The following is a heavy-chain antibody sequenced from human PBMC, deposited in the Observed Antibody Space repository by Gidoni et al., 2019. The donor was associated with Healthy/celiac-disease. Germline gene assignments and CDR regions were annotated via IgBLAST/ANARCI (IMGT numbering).Heavy chain of an antibody. D-gene: IGHD1-26*01. CDR3: ARTIPGWELSPFDY. CDR2: ISAYNGNT. CDR1: GWTVTSYG. J-gene: IGHJ4*02. V-gene: IGHV1-18*01. Sequence: VQLVQYGAEVKKPGASVEVTCRASGWTVTSYGISWVRQAPGQGLEWMGWISAYNGNTNYAQKLQGRVTMTTDTSTSTAYMELRSLRSDDTAVYYCARTIPGWELSPFDYWGQGTLVTVSS.